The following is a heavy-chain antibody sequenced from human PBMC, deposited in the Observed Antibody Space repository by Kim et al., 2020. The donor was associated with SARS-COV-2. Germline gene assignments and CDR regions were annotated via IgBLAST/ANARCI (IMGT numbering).Heavy chain of an antibody. CDR3: ARVPSSWPPYYFDY. D-gene: IGHD6-13*01. CDR1: GGSISSSNW. Sequence: SETLSLTCAVSGGSISSSNWWSWVRQPPGTGLEWIGEIYHSGSTNYNPSLKSRVTISVDKSKNQFSLKLSSVTAADTAVYYCARVPSSWPPYYFDYWGQGTLVTVSS. CDR2: IYHSGST. J-gene: IGHJ4*02. V-gene: IGHV4-4*02.